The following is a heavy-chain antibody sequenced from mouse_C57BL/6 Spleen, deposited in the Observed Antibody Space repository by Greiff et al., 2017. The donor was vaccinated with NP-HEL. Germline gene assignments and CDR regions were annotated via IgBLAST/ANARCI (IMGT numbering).Heavy chain of an antibody. D-gene: IGHD2-4*01. CDR3: AVDYAVGVALAY. V-gene: IGHV1-52*01. CDR1: GYTFTSYW. J-gene: IGHJ3*01. Sequence: VQLQQPGAELVRPGSSVKLSCKASGYTFTSYWMHWVKQRPIQGLEWIGNIDPSDSETHYNQKFKDKATLTVDKSSSTAYMQLSSLTSEDSAVYYCAVDYAVGVALAYWGQGTLVTVSA. CDR2: IDPSDSET.